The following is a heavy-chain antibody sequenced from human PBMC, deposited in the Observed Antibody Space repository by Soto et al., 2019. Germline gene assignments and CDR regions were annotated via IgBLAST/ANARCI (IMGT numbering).Heavy chain of an antibody. D-gene: IGHD6-13*01. CDR3: SRGMFGGGAAALDY. J-gene: IGHJ4*02. CDR2: INRDGSST. V-gene: IGHV3-74*01. CDR1: GFTFSSYW. Sequence: EVPLVESGGGLVQPGGSLRLSCAASGFTFSSYWIHWVRQAPGKGLVWVSRINRDGSSTNYADFVKGRFTISRDNAKNTLYLQMNSLRAEDTAVYYCSRGMFGGGAAALDYWGQGTLVTVSS.